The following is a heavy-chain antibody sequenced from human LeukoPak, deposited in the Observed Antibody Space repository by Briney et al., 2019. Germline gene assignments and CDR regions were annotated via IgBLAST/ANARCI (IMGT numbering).Heavy chain of an antibody. CDR2: IWYDGSSK. Sequence: PGGSLRLSCAASGFTFSSYGMHWVRQAPGKGLEWVAVIWYDGSSKYYADSVKGRFTISRDNSKNTLYLQMNSLRAEDTAVYYCARGAAARYYFDYWGQGTLVTVSS. D-gene: IGHD6-13*01. CDR3: ARGAAARYYFDY. V-gene: IGHV3-33*01. CDR1: GFTFSSYG. J-gene: IGHJ4*02.